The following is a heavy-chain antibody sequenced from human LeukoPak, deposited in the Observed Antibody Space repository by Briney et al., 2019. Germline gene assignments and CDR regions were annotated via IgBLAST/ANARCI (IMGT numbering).Heavy chain of an antibody. D-gene: IGHD3-9*01. Sequence: GRSLRLSCAASGFTFSSYWMSWVRQAPGKGLEWVANIKQDGSEKYYVDSVKGRFTISRDNAKNSLYLQMNSLRAEDTAVYYCARDGVPVRYYYGMDVWGQGTTVTVSS. CDR1: GFTFSSYW. CDR2: IKQDGSEK. CDR3: ARDGVPVRYYYGMDV. J-gene: IGHJ6*02. V-gene: IGHV3-7*01.